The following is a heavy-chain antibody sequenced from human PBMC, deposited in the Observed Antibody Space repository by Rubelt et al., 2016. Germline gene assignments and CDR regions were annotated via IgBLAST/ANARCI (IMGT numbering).Heavy chain of an antibody. J-gene: IGHJ5*02. Sequence: GPGLVKPSETLSLTCTVSGGSISSYYWSWIRQPPGKGLEWIGYIYYSGSTNYNPSLKSRVTISVDKSKNQFSLKLSSVNAADTAVYYFARRGSRGAYPTWCQGTLVTVSS. CDR2: IYYSGST. CDR3: ARRGSRGAYPT. CDR1: GGSISSYY. V-gene: IGHV4-59*08. D-gene: IGHD3-10*01.